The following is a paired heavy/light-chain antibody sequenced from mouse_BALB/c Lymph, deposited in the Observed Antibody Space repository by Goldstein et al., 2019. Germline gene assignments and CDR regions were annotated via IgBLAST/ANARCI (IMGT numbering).Heavy chain of an antibody. J-gene: IGHJ2*01. D-gene: IGHD4-1*01. CDR3: ARSGNWVDY. Sequence: QVQLQQSGAELVRPGTSVKVSCKASGYAFTNYLIEWVKQRPGQGLEWIGVINPGSGGTNYNEKFKGKATLTADKSSSTAYMQLSSLTSDDSAVYFCARSGNWVDYWGQGTTLTVSS. CDR2: INPGSGGT. CDR1: GYAFTNYL. V-gene: IGHV1-54*01.
Light chain of an antibody. CDR3: HQYHRSPPT. CDR1: SSVSSSY. CDR2: STS. Sequence: QIVLTQSPAIMSASLGERVTMTCTASSSVSSSYLHWYQQKPGSSPKLWIYSTSNLASGVPARFSGSGSGTSYSLTISSMEAEDAATYYCHQYHRSPPTFGGGTKLEIK. J-gene: IGKJ2*01. V-gene: IGKV4-74*01.